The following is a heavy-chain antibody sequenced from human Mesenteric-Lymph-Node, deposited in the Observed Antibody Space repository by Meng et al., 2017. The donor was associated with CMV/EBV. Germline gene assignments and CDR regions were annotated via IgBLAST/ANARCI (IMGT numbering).Heavy chain of an antibody. J-gene: IGHJ4*02. Sequence: SETLSLTCTVSGGSISSSSYYWGWIRQPPGKGLEWIGSIYYSGSTYYNPSLKSRVTISVDTSKNQFSLKLSSVTAADTAVYYCARLRYFDWLAVDYWGQGTLVTVSS. CDR2: IYYSGST. CDR3: ARLRYFDWLAVDY. CDR1: GGSISSSSYY. V-gene: IGHV4-39*07. D-gene: IGHD3-9*01.